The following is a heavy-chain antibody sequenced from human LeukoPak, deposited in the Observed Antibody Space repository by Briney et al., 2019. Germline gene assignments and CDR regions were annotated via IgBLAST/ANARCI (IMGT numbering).Heavy chain of an antibody. CDR2: ISSSGSTI. CDR3: ARVSLRLDFDY. CDR1: GFTFSSYE. V-gene: IGHV3-48*03. J-gene: IGHJ4*02. Sequence: GGSLRLSCAASGFTFSSYEMNWVRQAPGKGLEWVSYISSSGSTIYYADSVKGRFTISRDNAKNSLYLQMNSLRAEDAAVYYCARVSLRLDFDYWGQGTLVTVSS. D-gene: IGHD5-12*01.